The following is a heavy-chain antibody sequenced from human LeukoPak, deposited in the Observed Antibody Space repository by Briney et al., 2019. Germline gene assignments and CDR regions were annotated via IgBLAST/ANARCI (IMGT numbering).Heavy chain of an antibody. CDR1: GGSFSGYY. CDR3: ARERYQLLVAFDI. J-gene: IGHJ3*02. D-gene: IGHD2-2*01. CDR2: INHSGST. Sequence: SETLSLTCAVYGGSFSGYYWSWIRQPPGKGLEWIGEINHSGSTNYNPSLKSRVTMSVDTSKNQFSLKLSSVTAADTAVYYCARERYQLLVAFDIWGQGTMVTVSS. V-gene: IGHV4-34*01.